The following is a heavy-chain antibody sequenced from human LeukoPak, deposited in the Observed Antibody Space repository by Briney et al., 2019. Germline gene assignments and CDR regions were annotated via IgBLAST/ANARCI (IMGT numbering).Heavy chain of an antibody. CDR2: IYYSGST. J-gene: IGHJ3*02. CDR1: GGSISSSSYY. V-gene: IGHV4-39*07. Sequence: PSETLSLTCTVSGGSISSSSYYWGWIRQPPGKGLEWIGSIYYSGSTYYNPSLKSRVTISVDTSKNQFSLKLSSVTAADTAVYYCAGIQVDTAMVTTSAFDIWGQGTMVTVSS. D-gene: IGHD5-18*01. CDR3: AGIQVDTAMVTTSAFDI.